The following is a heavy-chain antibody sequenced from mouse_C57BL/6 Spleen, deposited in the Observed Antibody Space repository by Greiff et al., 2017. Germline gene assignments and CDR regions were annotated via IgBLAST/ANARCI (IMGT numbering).Heavy chain of an antibody. CDR2: IDPSDSYT. Sequence: VQLQQPGAELVMPGASVKLSCKASGYTFTSYWMHWVKQRPGQGLEWIGEIDPSDSYTNYNQKFKGKSTLTVDKSSSTAYMQLSSLTSEDSAVYYCARGGLRRHYYAMDYWGQGTSVTVSS. CDR3: ARGGLRRHYYAMDY. CDR1: GYTFTSYW. V-gene: IGHV1-69*01. D-gene: IGHD2-4*01. J-gene: IGHJ4*01.